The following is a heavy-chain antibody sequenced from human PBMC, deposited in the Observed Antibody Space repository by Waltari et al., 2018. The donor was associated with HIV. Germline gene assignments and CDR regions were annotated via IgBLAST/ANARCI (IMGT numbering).Heavy chain of an antibody. D-gene: IGHD2-2*02. V-gene: IGHV4-34*01. CDR3: ATLPPGPYTAPRYFDF. CDR2: IGLDGDT. CDR1: GDSFSGFY. Sequence: QVQLQQWGAGLLKPSETLSLTCAVYGDSFSGFYWAWIRQPPGKGLEWIADIGLDGDTNYNPSLRSRIAISIDTSKNQFSLKMNSVTAADTAVYYCATLPPGPYTAPRYFDFWGPGTLVTVSS. J-gene: IGHJ2*01.